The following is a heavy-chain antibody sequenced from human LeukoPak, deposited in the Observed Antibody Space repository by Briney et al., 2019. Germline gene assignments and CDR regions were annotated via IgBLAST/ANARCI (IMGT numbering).Heavy chain of an antibody. V-gene: IGHV1-46*01. Sequence: ASVKGSCKASGYTFTRYYMHWVRQAPGQGLEWMGIINPSGGTTDYAQKFHGRITVTRDTSTSTVYMELTSLTSEDTAVSYCARDALSYDYSWGSYGHLGIDPWGQGTLVTVSS. D-gene: IGHD3-16*01. J-gene: IGHJ5*02. CDR1: GYTFTRYY. CDR3: ARDALSYDYSWGSYGHLGIDP. CDR2: INPSGGTT.